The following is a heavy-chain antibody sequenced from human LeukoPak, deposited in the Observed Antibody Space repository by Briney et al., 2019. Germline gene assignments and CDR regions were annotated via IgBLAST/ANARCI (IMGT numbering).Heavy chain of an antibody. Sequence: GRSLRLSCAASGFTFSSYGMHWVRQAPGKGLEWVAVISYDGSNKYYADSVKGRFTISRDNSKNTLYLQMNSLRAEDTAVYYCAKEGNDYVWGSYRRPTDYWGQGTLVTVSS. CDR1: GFTFSSYG. D-gene: IGHD3-16*02. CDR2: ISYDGSNK. CDR3: AKEGNDYVWGSYRRPTDY. V-gene: IGHV3-30*18. J-gene: IGHJ4*02.